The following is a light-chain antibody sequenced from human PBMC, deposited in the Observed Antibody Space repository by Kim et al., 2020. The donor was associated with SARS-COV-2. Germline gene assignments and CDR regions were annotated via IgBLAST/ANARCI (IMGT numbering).Light chain of an antibody. V-gene: IGLV2-8*01. J-gene: IGLJ2*01. CDR3: SSYTGSNVI. CDR2: EVN. Sequence: QSALTQPPSASGSPGQSVTISCTGTSSDGGRYNYVSWYQHHPGKAPKLMIYEVNKRPSGVPDRFSGSKSGNTASLTVSGLQADDEADYYCSSYTGSNVIFGGGTQLTVL. CDR1: SSDGGRYNY.